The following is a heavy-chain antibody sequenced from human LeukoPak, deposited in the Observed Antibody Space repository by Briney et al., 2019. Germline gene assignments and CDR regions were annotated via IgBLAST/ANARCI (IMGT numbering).Heavy chain of an antibody. CDR1: GGTFSSYA. Sequence: SVKVSCKASGGTFSSYAISWVRQAPGQGLEWMGGIIPIFGTANYAQKFQGRVTITADESTSTAYMELSSLRSEDTAVYYCARDDDSSDRGLDYWGQGTLVTVSS. CDR2: IIPIFGTA. CDR3: ARDDDSSDRGLDY. V-gene: IGHV1-69*01. J-gene: IGHJ4*02. D-gene: IGHD3-22*01.